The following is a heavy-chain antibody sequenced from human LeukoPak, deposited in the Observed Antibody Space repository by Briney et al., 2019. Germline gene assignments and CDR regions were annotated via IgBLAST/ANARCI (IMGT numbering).Heavy chain of an antibody. CDR1: GFTFSSYA. D-gene: IGHD6-13*01. CDR2: ISYDGSNK. V-gene: IGHV3-30-3*01. CDR3: ARVGPSSSWHRYYFDY. J-gene: IGHJ4*02. Sequence: GGPLRLSCAASGFTFSSYAMHWIRQAPGKGLEWVAVISYDGSNKYYADSVKGRFTISRDNSKNTLYLQMNSLRAEDTAVYYCARVGPSSSWHRYYFDYWGQGTLVTVSS.